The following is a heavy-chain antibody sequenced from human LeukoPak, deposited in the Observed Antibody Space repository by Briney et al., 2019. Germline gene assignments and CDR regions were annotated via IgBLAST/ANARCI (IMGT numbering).Heavy chain of an antibody. V-gene: IGHV3-21*01. D-gene: IGHD2-15*01. Sequence: GGSLRLSCAASGFIFSDYSMNWVRQAPGKGLEWVSSISRSGTFVYYADSVKGRFTISRDNAKNSLYLQMSSLRAEDTAVYYCAREGYCRGGTCNPLDNWGQGTLVTVSS. CDR2: ISRSGTFV. CDR3: AREGYCRGGTCNPLDN. J-gene: IGHJ4*02. CDR1: GFIFSDYS.